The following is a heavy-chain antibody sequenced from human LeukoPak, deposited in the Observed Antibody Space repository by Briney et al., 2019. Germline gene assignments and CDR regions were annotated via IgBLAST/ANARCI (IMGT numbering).Heavy chain of an antibody. CDR2: ISGSGGGT. V-gene: IGHV3-23*01. CDR1: GFTFSSYA. D-gene: IGHD6-19*01. J-gene: IGHJ4*02. Sequence: GGSLRLSCAASGFTFSSYAMSWVRQAPGKGLEWVSAISGSGGGTYYADSVKGRFTISRDNSKNTLYLQMNSLRAEDTAVYYCAKGGSTDGGWYGDYWGQGTLVTVSS. CDR3: AKGGSTDGGWYGDY.